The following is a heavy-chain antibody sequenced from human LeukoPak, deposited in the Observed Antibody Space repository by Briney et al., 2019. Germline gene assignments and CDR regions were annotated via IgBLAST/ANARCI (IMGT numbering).Heavy chain of an antibody. D-gene: IGHD3-3*01. CDR3: ARDVEASDFWSGTANDY. J-gene: IGHJ4*02. CDR2: ISSSGSTI. Sequence: PGGSLRLSCAASGFTFSDYYMSWIRQAPGKGLEWVSYISSSGSTIYYADSVKGRFTISRDNAKNSLYLQMNSLRAEDTAVYYCARDVEASDFWSGTANDYWGQGTLVTVSS. V-gene: IGHV3-11*04. CDR1: GFTFSDYY.